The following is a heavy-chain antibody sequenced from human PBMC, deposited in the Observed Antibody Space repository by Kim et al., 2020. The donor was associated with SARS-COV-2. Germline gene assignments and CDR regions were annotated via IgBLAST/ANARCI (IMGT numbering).Heavy chain of an antibody. D-gene: IGHD1-26*01. Sequence: GGSLRLSCAASGFTFSSYWMHWVRQAPRKGLVWVSRINSDGSSTSYADSVKGRFTISRDNAKNTLYLQMNSLRAEDTAVYYCATRVGATNGHKYFQHWGQGTLVTVSS. CDR2: INSDGSST. J-gene: IGHJ1*01. V-gene: IGHV3-74*01. CDR1: GFTFSSYW. CDR3: ATRVGATNGHKYFQH.